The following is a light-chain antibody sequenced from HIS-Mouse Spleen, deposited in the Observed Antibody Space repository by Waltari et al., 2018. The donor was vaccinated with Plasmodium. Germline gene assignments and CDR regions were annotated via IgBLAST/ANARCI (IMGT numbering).Light chain of an antibody. CDR3: AAWDDSLSGPV. V-gene: IGLV1-47*01. Sequence: QSVLPQPPSASGTPGQRVTISCSGSRSHIGRNYVYWYQQLPGTAPKLLIYRNKQRPSGVPDRFSGSKSGTSASLAISGLRSEDEADYYCAAWDDSLSGPVFGGGTKLTVL. J-gene: IGLJ3*02. CDR2: RNK. CDR1: RSHIGRNY.